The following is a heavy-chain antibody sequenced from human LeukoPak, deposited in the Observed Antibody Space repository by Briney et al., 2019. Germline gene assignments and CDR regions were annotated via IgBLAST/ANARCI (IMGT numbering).Heavy chain of an antibody. V-gene: IGHV4-34*01. CDR3: ARDHRSDSGYDSVPQYYGMDV. Sequence: KPSETLSLTCAVYGGSFSGYYWSWIRQPPGKGLEWIGEINHSGSTNYNPSLKSRVTISVDTSKNQFSLKLSSVTAADTAVYYCARDHRSDSGYDSVPQYYGMDVWGQGTTVTVSS. D-gene: IGHD5-12*01. J-gene: IGHJ6*02. CDR2: INHSGST. CDR1: GGSFSGYY.